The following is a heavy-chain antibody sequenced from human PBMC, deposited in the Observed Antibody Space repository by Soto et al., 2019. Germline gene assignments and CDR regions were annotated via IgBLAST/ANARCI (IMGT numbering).Heavy chain of an antibody. CDR3: ARTRGYCISTSCQKLGGWFDP. V-gene: IGHV1-69*02. D-gene: IGHD2-2*01. CDR1: GGTFSSYT. CDR2: IIPILGIA. J-gene: IGHJ5*02. Sequence: SVKVSCKASGGTFSSYTISWVRQAPGQGLEWMGRIIPILGIANYAQKFQGRVTITADESTSTAYMELSSLRSEDTAVYYCARTRGYCISTSCQKLGGWFDPWGQGTLVTVSS.